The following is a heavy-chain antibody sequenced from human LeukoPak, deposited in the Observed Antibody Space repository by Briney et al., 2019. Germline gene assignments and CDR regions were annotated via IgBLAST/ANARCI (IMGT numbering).Heavy chain of an antibody. J-gene: IGHJ4*02. CDR3: ARVIVGATTYGY. V-gene: IGHV1-2*02. D-gene: IGHD1-26*01. CDR2: INPHSGDT. Sequence: GASVKVSCKTSGYTFTGLYIHWVRQAPGQGLDWMGWINPHSGDTNYAPKFQGRVTITTDTSISTAYMELSSLSSDDTALYYCARVIVGATTYGYWGQGTQVTVSS. CDR1: GYTFTGLY.